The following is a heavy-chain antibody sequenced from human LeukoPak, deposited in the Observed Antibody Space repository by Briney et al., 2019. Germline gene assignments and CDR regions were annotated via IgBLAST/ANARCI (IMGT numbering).Heavy chain of an antibody. CDR2: MSDTGIT. Sequence: SETLSLTCSVSGGSMKNSFWSWIRQPPGKGLEWIGCMSDTGITNSNPSLKSRVTFSIDTSKDHFYLKLRSVTAADTALYFCARNRFQLSGAYWFDPWGRGTLVTVSS. V-gene: IGHV4-59*01. CDR3: ARNRFQLSGAYWFDP. CDR1: GGSMKNSF. J-gene: IGHJ5*02. D-gene: IGHD2/OR15-2a*01.